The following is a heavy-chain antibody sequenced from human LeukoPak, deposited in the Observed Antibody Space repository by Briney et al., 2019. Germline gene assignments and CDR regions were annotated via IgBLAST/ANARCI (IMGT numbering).Heavy chain of an antibody. CDR1: GYTFTSYA. D-gene: IGHD4-23*01. J-gene: IGHJ5*02. V-gene: IGHV1-3*01. Sequence: ASVTVSCTASGYTFTSYAMHWVRQAPGQRLEWMGWINAGNGNTKYSQKFQGRVTITRDTSASTAYMELSSLRSEDTAVYYCARDSYYGGNSFIPHPWGQGTLVTVSS. CDR2: INAGNGNT. CDR3: ARDSYYGGNSFIPHP.